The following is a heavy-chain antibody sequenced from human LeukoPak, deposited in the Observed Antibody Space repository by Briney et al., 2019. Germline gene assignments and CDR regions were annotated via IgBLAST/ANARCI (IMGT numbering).Heavy chain of an antibody. V-gene: IGHV1-8*03. CDR2: MNPNSGNT. CDR3: ARAYNWNYDYYMDV. D-gene: IGHD1-20*01. Sequence: ASVKVSCKASGYTFTSYGISWVRQAPGQGLEWMGWMNPNSGNTGYAQKFQGRVTITRNTSISTAYMELSSLRSEDTAVYYCARAYNWNYDYYMDVWGKGTTVTVSS. CDR1: GYTFTSYG. J-gene: IGHJ6*03.